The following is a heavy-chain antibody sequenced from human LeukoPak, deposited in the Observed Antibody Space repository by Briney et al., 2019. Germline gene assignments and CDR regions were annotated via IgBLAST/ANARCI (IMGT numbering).Heavy chain of an antibody. D-gene: IGHD6-13*01. J-gene: IGHJ5*02. CDR3: ARGGAAAGTSDNWFDP. CDR2: ISAYNGNT. CDR1: GYTFTSYG. V-gene: IGHV1-18*01. Sequence: GASVKVSCKASGYTFTSYGISWVRQAPGQGLEWMGWISAYNGNTNYAQKLQGRVTMTTDTSTSTAYMELRSLRSDDTAVYYCARGGAAAGTSDNWFDPWGQGTLVTVSS.